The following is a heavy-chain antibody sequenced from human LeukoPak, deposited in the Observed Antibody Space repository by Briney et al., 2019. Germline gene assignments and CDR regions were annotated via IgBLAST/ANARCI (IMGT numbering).Heavy chain of an antibody. J-gene: IGHJ4*02. Sequence: GGSLRLSCAASGFTFSSYAMHWVRQAPGKGLEWVAVISYDGSNKYYADSVKGRFTISRDNSRNTLYLQMNSLRAEDTAVYYCARDGGDIVVVPAAIGVDYWGQGTLVTVSS. CDR2: ISYDGSNK. V-gene: IGHV3-30-3*01. D-gene: IGHD2-2*02. CDR1: GFTFSSYA. CDR3: ARDGGDIVVVPAAIGVDY.